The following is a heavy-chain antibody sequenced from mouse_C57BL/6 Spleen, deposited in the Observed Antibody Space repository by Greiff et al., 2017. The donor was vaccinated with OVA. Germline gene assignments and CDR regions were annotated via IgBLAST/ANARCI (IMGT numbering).Heavy chain of an antibody. CDR3: ARGRQLRPLDY. CDR2: ISYSGST. CDR1: GYSITSGYD. V-gene: IGHV3-1*01. J-gene: IGHJ4*01. Sequence: EVKVVESGPGMVKPSQSLSLTCTVTGYSITSGYDWHWIRHFPGNKLEWMGYISYSGSTNYNPPLKSRISITNDTSKNHFFLKLNSVTTEDTATYYCARGRQLRPLDYWGQGTSVTVSS. D-gene: IGHD3-2*02.